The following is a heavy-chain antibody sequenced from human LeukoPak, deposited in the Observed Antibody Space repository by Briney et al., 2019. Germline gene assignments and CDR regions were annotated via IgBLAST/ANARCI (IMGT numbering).Heavy chain of an antibody. CDR3: ARGRGLNFVVVPAIFDY. D-gene: IGHD2-21*02. V-gene: IGHV3-20*04. CDR2: INWNGDNI. CDR1: GFNFDDYA. J-gene: IGHJ4*02. Sequence: GGSLRLSCVGSGFNFDDYAMSWVRQAPGKGLEWVSRINWNGDNIKYADSVKDRFTISRDNGKNSLYLQMNSLRAEDTAFYYCARGRGLNFVVVPAIFDYWGQGTLVTVSS.